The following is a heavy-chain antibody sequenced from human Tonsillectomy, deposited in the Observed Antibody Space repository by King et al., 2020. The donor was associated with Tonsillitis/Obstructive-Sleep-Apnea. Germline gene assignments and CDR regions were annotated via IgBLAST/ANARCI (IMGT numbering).Heavy chain of an antibody. Sequence: VQLQESGPGLVKPSETLSLTCTVSGGSISSYYWSWIRQPPGKGLEWIGYIYYSGSTNYNPSLKSRVTISVDTSKNQFSLRLTSVTAADTAVYYCARADILGGGNWFDPWGQGTLVTVSS. CDR3: ARADILGGGNWFDP. D-gene: IGHD1-26*01. CDR2: IYYSGST. V-gene: IGHV4-59*01. J-gene: IGHJ5*02. CDR1: GGSISSYY.